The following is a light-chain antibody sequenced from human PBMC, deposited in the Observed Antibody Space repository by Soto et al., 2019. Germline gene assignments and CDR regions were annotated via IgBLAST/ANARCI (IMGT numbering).Light chain of an antibody. CDR1: QSISSY. J-gene: IGKJ1*01. V-gene: IGKV1-39*01. CDR2: AAS. CDR3: QQSYSTPPWT. Sequence: DIQMTQSPSSLSASVGDRVTITCRASQSISSYLNWYQQKPGKAPKLLIYAASSLQSGVPSRFGGSRSRTDFTLTISSLQPEAFATYYCQQSYSTPPWTCGQGTKVEIK.